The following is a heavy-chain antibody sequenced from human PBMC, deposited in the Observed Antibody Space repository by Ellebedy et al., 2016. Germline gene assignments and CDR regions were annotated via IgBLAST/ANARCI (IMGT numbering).Heavy chain of an antibody. Sequence: ASVKVSCKASGYTFTSYGISWVRQAPGQGLEWMGWISAYNGNTNYAQKLQGRVTMTTDTSTSTAYMELRSLRSDDTAVYYCATCRRGGSCYSRPRPMIDWGQGTLVTVSS. D-gene: IGHD2-15*01. CDR2: ISAYNGNT. CDR1: GYTFTSYG. V-gene: IGHV1-18*01. CDR3: ATCRRGGSCYSRPRPMID. J-gene: IGHJ4*02.